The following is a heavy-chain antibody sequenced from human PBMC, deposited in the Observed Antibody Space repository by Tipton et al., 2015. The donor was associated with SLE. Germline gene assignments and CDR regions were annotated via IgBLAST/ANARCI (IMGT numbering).Heavy chain of an antibody. V-gene: IGHV4-39*07. CDR2: IYYYGSS. J-gene: IGHJ5*02. CDR1: GGSISSSSYY. Sequence: TLSLTCTVSGGSISSSSYYWGWIRQPPGKGLEWIGNIYYYGSSYYNPSLKSRVTISVDTSKNQFSLKLSSVTAADTAVYYCARASSGSDNWFDPWGQGTLVTVSS. D-gene: IGHD3-3*01. CDR3: ARASSGSDNWFDP.